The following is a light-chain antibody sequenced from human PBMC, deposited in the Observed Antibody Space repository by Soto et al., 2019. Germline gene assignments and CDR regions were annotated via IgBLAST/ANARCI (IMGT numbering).Light chain of an antibody. CDR1: SSDVGGYNY. CDR3: NSRTSSGSSV. J-gene: IGLJ2*01. Sequence: QSVLTQPASVSGSPGQSITISCTGASSDVGGYNYVSWYQQHPGRAPKLMLYEVSKRPSGVSNRFSGSKSGNTASPTISGLQADDEAEYYCNSRTSSGSSVFGGGTKVTVL. CDR2: EVS. V-gene: IGLV2-14*01.